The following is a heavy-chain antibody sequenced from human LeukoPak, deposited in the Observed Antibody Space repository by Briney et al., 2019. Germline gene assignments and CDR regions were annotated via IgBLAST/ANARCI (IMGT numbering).Heavy chain of an antibody. CDR3: ARGARGYPDDNFDY. D-gene: IGHD5-12*01. CDR2: IYYSGST. CDR1: GASITSYY. Sequence: SETLSLTCTVSGASITSYYWSWNRQPPGKGLEWIGYIYYSGSTYYNPSLKSRVTISVDTSKKQFSLNLNSVTAADTAIYYCARGARGYPDDNFDYWGQGTLVTVSS. V-gene: IGHV4-59*01. J-gene: IGHJ4*02.